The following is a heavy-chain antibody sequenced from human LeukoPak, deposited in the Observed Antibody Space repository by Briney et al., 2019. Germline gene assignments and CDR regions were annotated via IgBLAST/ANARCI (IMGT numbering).Heavy chain of an antibody. CDR3: ARDYSGAAPFDY. D-gene: IGHD4-17*01. CDR2: INPSGGGT. J-gene: IGHJ4*02. CDR1: GYTFTSYY. V-gene: IGHV1-46*01. Sequence: ASVKVSCKASGYTFTSYYMHWVRQAPGQGLEWMGIINPSGGGTSYAQKFQGRVTMTRDTSTSTVYMELSGLRSEDTAVYYCARDYSGAAPFDYWGQGTLVTVSS.